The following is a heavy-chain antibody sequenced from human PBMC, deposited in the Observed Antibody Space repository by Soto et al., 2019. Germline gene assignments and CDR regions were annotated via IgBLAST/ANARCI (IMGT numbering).Heavy chain of an antibody. CDR1: GFSISSGGDYY. Sequence: SETLSLTCTVSGFSISSGGDYYWIWVRQPPGKGLESIGYIYYTGTTYYSPSLKSRVLISVDPPNDQFSLKLTSVTAADTAVYYCARGYIPDSNGSYPWDFDIWGQGTMVTASS. CDR2: IYYTGTT. J-gene: IGHJ3*02. D-gene: IGHD3-22*01. CDR3: ARGYIPDSNGSYPWDFDI. V-gene: IGHV4-30-4*08.